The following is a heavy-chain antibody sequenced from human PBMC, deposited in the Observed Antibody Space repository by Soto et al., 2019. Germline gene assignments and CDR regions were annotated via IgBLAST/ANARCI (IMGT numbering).Heavy chain of an antibody. V-gene: IGHV3-15*07. J-gene: IGHJ4*02. CDR1: GFTFCNAW. CDR2: IRSKTDGGTT. CDR3: ATSPGFYDSSPFDY. D-gene: IGHD3-16*01. Sequence: GGSLRLSCAASGFTFCNAWMNWVRQTPGKGLEWVGRIRSKTDGGTTDYVEPVKGRFTISRDDSQSTVYLQMNSLKTEDTAVYYCATSPGFYDSSPFDYWGPGTLVTVSS.